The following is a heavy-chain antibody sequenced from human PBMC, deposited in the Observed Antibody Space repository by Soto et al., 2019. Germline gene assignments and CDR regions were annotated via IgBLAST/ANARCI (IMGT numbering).Heavy chain of an antibody. J-gene: IGHJ6*02. CDR1: GGSFSGYY. D-gene: IGHD3-16*01. CDR2: INHSGST. V-gene: IGHV4-34*01. CDR3: ATEYVEVMGHHYYGMDV. Sequence: SETLSLTCAVHGGSFSGYYWSWIRQPPGKGLEWIGEINHSGSTNYNPSLKSRVTISVDTSKNQFSLKLISVTAAYTAVYYCATEYVEVMGHHYYGMDVWGQGTPVTVYS.